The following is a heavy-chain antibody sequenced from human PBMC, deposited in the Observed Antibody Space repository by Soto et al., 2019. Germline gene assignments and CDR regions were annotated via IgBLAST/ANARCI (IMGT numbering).Heavy chain of an antibody. J-gene: IGHJ3*01. CDR1: GFSFSTFA. Sequence: EVQLLESGGGVVQPGGALRLSCAASGFSFSTFAVSWVRQAPGKGLEWVSAISGDGESTFYVDSVKGRFTISRDNSKNALFLQMNALRVEDTAVYYCASDWGDDSAFYDAFQVWGQGTMVSVSS. D-gene: IGHD3-22*01. V-gene: IGHV3-23*01. CDR2: ISGDGEST. CDR3: ASDWGDDSAFYDAFQV.